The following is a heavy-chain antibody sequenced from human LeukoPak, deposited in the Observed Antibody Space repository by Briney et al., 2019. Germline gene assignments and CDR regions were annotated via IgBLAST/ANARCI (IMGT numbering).Heavy chain of an antibody. CDR1: GYTFTSYG. CDR3: ARAGRGVDTAMIHSH. CDR2: ISAYNGNT. J-gene: IGHJ4*02. D-gene: IGHD5-18*01. V-gene: IGHV1-18*01. Sequence: GASVKVSCKASGYTFTSYGISWVRQAPGQGLEWMGWISAYNGNTNYAQKLQGRVTMTTDTSTSTAYMELRSLRSDDTAVYYCARAGRGVDTAMIHSHWGQGTLVTVSS.